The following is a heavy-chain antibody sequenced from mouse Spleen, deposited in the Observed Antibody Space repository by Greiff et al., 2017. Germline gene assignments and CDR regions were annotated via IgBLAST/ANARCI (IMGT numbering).Heavy chain of an antibody. V-gene: IGHV1-50*01. CDR2: IDPSDSYT. CDR3: ARSWMGHYFDY. CDR1: GYTFTSYW. Sequence: QVQLQQPGAELVKPGVSVKLSCKASGYTFTSYWMQWVKQRPGQGLEWIGEIDPSDSYTNYNQKFKGKATLTVDTSSSTAYMQLSSLTSEDSAVYYCARSWMGHYFDYWGQGTTLTVSS. D-gene: IGHD2-3*01. J-gene: IGHJ2*01.